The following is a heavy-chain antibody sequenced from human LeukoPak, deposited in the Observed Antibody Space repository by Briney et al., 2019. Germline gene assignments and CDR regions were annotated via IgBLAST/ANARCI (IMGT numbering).Heavy chain of an antibody. J-gene: IGHJ4*02. V-gene: IGHV3-15*07. D-gene: IGHD3-10*01. Sequence: GGSLRLSCSASSLTVTNAWMNWVRQAPGEGLDWVGRIASKTDGGATDYAAPVKGRFTISRDDSKNTLNLQMNSLKTEDTAVYYCTTGIRGDWGQGTLVTVSS. CDR3: TTGIRGD. CDR1: SLTVTNAW. CDR2: IASKTDGGAT.